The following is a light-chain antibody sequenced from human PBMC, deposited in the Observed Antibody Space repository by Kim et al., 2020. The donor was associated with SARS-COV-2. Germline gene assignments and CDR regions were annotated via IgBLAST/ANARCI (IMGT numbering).Light chain of an antibody. V-gene: IGKV2-28*01. CDR2: LGS. J-gene: IGKJ2*01. Sequence: DIVVTQSPLSLSVTPGEPASISCRSSQSLRHSNGNNYLVWYLQKPGQSPQVLIYLGSNRASGVPDRFSGSGSGTEYTLKISRVEAEDVGVYYCMQALQTHTFGQGTKLEI. CDR3: MQALQTHT. CDR1: QSLRHSNGNNY.